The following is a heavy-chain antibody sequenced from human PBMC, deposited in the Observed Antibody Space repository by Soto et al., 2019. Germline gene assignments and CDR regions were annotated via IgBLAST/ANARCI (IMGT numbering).Heavy chain of an antibody. CDR3: AKCSQVFWNQDAFHT. CDR2: ITASGGTA. D-gene: IGHD1-1*01. CDR1: GFTFSSYS. J-gene: IGHJ3*02. V-gene: IGHV3-23*01. Sequence: GGSLRLSCAASGFTFSSYSMSWVRQAPGKGLEWVSHITASGGTASYADSVKGRFIISRDTSRDTLYLQMNNLGAEDTAVYYCAKCSQVFWNQDAFHTGGQGTMVTGSS.